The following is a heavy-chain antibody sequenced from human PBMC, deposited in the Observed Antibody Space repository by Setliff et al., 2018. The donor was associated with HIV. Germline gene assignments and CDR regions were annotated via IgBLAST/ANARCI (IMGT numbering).Heavy chain of an antibody. CDR3: ARDREVQCHVGSCYPRF. CDR1: GYKFMQYG. J-gene: IGHJ1*01. D-gene: IGHD2-15*01. CDR2: ISAYNGNT. V-gene: IGHV1-18*01. Sequence: ASVKVSCKTFGYKFMQYGVGWVRRAPGQGLEWMGWISAYNGNTVYAQKFQGRVFMTVDTSTTTVYMELKSLKIDDTALYFCARDREVQCHVGSCYPRFWGQGTLVTVSS.